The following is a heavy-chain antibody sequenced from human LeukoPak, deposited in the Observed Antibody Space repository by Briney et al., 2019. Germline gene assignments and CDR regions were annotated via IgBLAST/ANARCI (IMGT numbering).Heavy chain of an antibody. CDR1: GFSFSSYS. CDR2: IGSSRSTI. V-gene: IGHV3-48*02. CDR3: ARDRIAAIHPLDY. Sequence: GGSLRLSCAASGFSFSSYSINWVRQAPGKGLEWVSYIGSSRSTIYYADSVKGRFTISRDNGKNSLYLQMNSLRDEDTAVYYCARDRIAAIHPLDYWGQGTLVTVSS. D-gene: IGHD2-15*01. J-gene: IGHJ4*02.